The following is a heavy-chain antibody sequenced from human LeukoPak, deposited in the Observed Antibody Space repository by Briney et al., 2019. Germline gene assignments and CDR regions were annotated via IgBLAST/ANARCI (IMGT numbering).Heavy chain of an antibody. D-gene: IGHD2-2*02. CDR3: ATRSYCSSTSCYNVGY. J-gene: IGHJ4*02. V-gene: IGHV3-30*04. CDR2: VSAHGLDK. Sequence: GGSLRLSCEASGFAFSSYAMHWVRQGPGKGLEWLAVVSAHGLDKFYADSVKGRFTISKDTSKNTLSLQMNSLRAEDTAVYYCATRSYCSSTSCYNVGYWGQGTLVTVSS. CDR1: GFAFSSYA.